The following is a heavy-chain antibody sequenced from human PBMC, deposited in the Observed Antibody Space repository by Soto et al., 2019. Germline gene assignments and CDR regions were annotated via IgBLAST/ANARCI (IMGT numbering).Heavy chain of an antibody. CDR2: INHTGGT. J-gene: IGHJ5*02. D-gene: IGHD3-3*01. CDR3: ATRITVFGLLIPPFDP. CDR1: GGSVNGYY. V-gene: IGHV4-34*01. Sequence: SETLSLTCAVYGGSVNGYYWNWIRQPPGKGLEWIGEINHTGGTNYNPSLKSRDTMSVDTSKNQFSLRLSSVTAADTAIYYCATRITVFGLLIPPFDPWGQGTQVTVSS.